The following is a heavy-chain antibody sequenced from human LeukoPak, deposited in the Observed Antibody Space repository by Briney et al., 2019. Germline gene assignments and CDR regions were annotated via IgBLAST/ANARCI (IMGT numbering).Heavy chain of an antibody. D-gene: IGHD2-8*01. V-gene: IGHV4-59*08. CDR2: IYYSGST. CDR3: ARGVSDAFDI. Sequence: SETLSLTRTVSGGSISSYQWSWIRQPPGEGLEWIGHIYYSGSTNYNPSLKSRVTISVDTSKNQFSLKLSSVTAADTAVYYCARGVSDAFDIWGQGTMVTVSS. J-gene: IGHJ3*02. CDR1: GGSISSYQ.